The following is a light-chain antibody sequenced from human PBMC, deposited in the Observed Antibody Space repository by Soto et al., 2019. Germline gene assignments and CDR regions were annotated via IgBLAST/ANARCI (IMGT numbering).Light chain of an antibody. V-gene: IGLV2-23*01. CDR1: SSGFGKYNF. CDR3: SRYGGMI. Sequence: QYALTQPASVSGSPGQSITISCTGTSSGFGKYNFVFWSQHHPGKAPKLIIYEDSKRPSXVSXRLXXSXSAXTXSLTISWIQADEEADYYCSRYGGMIFGGGTELTVL. CDR2: EDS. J-gene: IGLJ2*01.